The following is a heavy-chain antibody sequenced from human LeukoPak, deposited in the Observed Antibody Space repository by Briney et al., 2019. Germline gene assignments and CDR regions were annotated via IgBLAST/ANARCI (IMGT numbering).Heavy chain of an antibody. V-gene: IGHV3-7*01. CDR2: IKQDGSEK. J-gene: IGHJ4*02. CDR1: AFTFSYYW. D-gene: IGHD6-19*01. Sequence: GGSLRLSCAASAFTFSYYWMNWVRQAPGKGLEWVASIKQDGSEKYYVDSVKGRFTISRDNAKNSLYLQMNSLRAEDTAVYYCARGDSGFDYWGQGALVTVSS. CDR3: ARGDSGFDY.